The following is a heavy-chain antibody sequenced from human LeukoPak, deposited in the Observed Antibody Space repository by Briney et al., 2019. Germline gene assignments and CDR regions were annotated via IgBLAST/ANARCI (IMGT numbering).Heavy chain of an antibody. D-gene: IGHD3-22*01. CDR3: ARARRGYYDSSGYLAYFDY. J-gene: IGHJ4*02. CDR1: GGSISSYY. Sequence: SETLSLTCTVSGGSISSYYWSWIRQPPGKGLEWIGYIYYSGSTNYNPSLKSRVTISVDTSKNQFSLKLSSVTAADTAVYYCARARRGYYDSSGYLAYFDYWGQGTLVTVSS. CDR2: IYYSGST. V-gene: IGHV4-59*12.